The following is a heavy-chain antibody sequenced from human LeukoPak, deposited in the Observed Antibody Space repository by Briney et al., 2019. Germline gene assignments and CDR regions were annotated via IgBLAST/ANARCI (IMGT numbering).Heavy chain of an antibody. CDR3: TSLIAVAALDAFDI. Sequence: GRSLRLSCAASGFTFSGSAMHWVRQASGKGLEWVGRSRSKANSYATAYAASVKGRFTISRDDSKNTAYLQMNSLKTEDTAVYYCTSLIAVAALDAFDIWGQGTMVTVSS. D-gene: IGHD6-19*01. CDR1: GFTFSGSA. CDR2: SRSKANSYAT. V-gene: IGHV3-73*01. J-gene: IGHJ3*02.